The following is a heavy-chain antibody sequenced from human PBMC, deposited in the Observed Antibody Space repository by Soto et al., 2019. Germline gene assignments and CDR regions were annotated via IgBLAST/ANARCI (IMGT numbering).Heavy chain of an antibody. V-gene: IGHV3-33*01. CDR2: IWDDGSNK. Sequence: QVHLVESGGGVVQPGRSLRLCCVASGFTFSSYCMHWVRQAPGKGLEWVAVIWDDGSNKYYADSVKGRFTISRDNSKNTLHLQMNSLRPEDTALYYCARDRYGLQTLFDYWGQGTLVTVSS. CDR3: ARDRYGLQTLFDY. D-gene: IGHD3-10*01. J-gene: IGHJ4*02. CDR1: GFTFSSYC.